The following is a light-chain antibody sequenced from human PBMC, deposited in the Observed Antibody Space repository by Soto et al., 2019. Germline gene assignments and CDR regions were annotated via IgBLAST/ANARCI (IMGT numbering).Light chain of an antibody. Sequence: QSALTQPASVSGSPGQSITISCTGTSSDVGGYDYVSWYQQYPGRAPKLMIYEVSNRPSGVSNRFSGSKSVNTASLTISGLQAEDEADYYCSSYTTSTTPYVFGTGTKLTVL. J-gene: IGLJ1*01. CDR3: SSYTTSTTPYV. CDR2: EVS. CDR1: SSDVGGYDY. V-gene: IGLV2-14*01.